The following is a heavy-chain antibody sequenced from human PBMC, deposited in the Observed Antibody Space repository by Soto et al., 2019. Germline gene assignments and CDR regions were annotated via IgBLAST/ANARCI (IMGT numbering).Heavy chain of an antibody. CDR3: ARVRREYENSGPVNY. Sequence: SETLSLTCAVSGGSISSGGYSWNWIRQPPGKGLEWIGYIYYGGSTYYNPSLQSRVTMSVDRSRNQFSLKLNSVTAADTAVYYCARVRREYENSGPVNYWGQGTLVTVSS. V-gene: IGHV4-30-2*01. D-gene: IGHD3-10*01. J-gene: IGHJ4*02. CDR2: IYYGGST. CDR1: GGSISSGGYS.